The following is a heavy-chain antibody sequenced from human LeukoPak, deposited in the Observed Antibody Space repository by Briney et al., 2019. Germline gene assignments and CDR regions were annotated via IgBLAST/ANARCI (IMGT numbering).Heavy chain of an antibody. CDR2: ISPNGGTT. D-gene: IGHD2-8*01. Sequence: ASVKVSSKASGYTFTDYFIHWVRQAPGQGLEWMGIISPNGGTTNYAQKFQDRVTMTRDTSTSTVYMELSSLRSEDTAVYYCARGYCTNGVCRTFDIWGQGTLVTVSS. V-gene: IGHV1-46*01. J-gene: IGHJ4*02. CDR3: ARGYCTNGVCRTFDI. CDR1: GYTFTDYF.